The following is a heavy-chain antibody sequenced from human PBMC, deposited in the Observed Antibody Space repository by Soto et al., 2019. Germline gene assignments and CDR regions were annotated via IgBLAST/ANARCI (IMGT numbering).Heavy chain of an antibody. Sequence: SETLSLTCAVYGGSFSGYYWSWIRQPPGKGLEWIGEINHSGSTNYNPSLKSRVTISVDTSKNQFSLKLSSVTAADTAVYYCARGITIFGVVRKSWFDSWGQGTLVTVSS. D-gene: IGHD3-3*01. V-gene: IGHV4-34*01. J-gene: IGHJ5*01. CDR1: GGSFSGYY. CDR3: ARGITIFGVVRKSWFDS. CDR2: INHSGST.